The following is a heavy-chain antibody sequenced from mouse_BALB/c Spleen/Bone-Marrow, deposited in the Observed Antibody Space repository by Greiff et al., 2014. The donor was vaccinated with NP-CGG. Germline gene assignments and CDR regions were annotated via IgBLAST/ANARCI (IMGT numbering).Heavy chain of an antibody. Sequence: EVHLVESGGGLVKPGGSPKLSCAASGFTFSDYYMYWVRQTPEKRLEWVATISDGGGYTYYPDSVWGRFTISRDNAKNNLYLQMSSLKSEDTARYYCARSGERYGAMDYWGQGTSVIVFS. D-gene: IGHD2-10*02. CDR3: ARSGERYGAMDY. CDR2: ISDGGGYT. V-gene: IGHV5-4*02. J-gene: IGHJ4*01. CDR1: GFTFSDYY.